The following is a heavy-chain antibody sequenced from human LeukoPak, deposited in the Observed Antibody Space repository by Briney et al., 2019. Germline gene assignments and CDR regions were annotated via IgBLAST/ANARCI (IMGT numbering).Heavy chain of an antibody. CDR3: ARRAGDYSHPYDY. J-gene: IGHJ4*02. V-gene: IGHV3-53*01. CDR2: IYSGGST. Sequence: GGSLRLSCEASGFNFRDYGMSWVRQAPGKGLEWVSFIYSGGSTYYTDSVKGRFTISRDNSKNTLYLQMNSLRAEDTAVYYCARRAGDYSHPYDYWGQGILVTVSS. D-gene: IGHD3-22*01. CDR1: GFNFRDYG.